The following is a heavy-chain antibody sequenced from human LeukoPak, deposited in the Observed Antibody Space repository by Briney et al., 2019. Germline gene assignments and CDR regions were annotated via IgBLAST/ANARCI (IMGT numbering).Heavy chain of an antibody. V-gene: IGHV3-48*01. CDR3: ARITTIFGVVDAFDI. J-gene: IGHJ3*02. D-gene: IGHD3-3*01. CDR1: GFTFSSYS. Sequence: PGGSLRLSCAASGFTFSSYSMNWVRQAPGKGLEWVSYISSSSSTIYYADSVKGRFTISRDNAKNSLYLQMNSLRAEDTAVYYCARITTIFGVVDAFDIWGQGTMVTVSS. CDR2: ISSSSSTI.